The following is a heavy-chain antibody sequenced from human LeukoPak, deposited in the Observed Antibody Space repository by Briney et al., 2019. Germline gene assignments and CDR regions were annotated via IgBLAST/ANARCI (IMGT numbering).Heavy chain of an antibody. CDR3: ARLSYDTSGYWPDYFDH. J-gene: IGHJ4*02. CDR1: GGSISSYY. CDR2: IYYSGST. Sequence: SETLSLTCTVSGGSISSYYWSWIRQPPGKGLEWIGYIYYSGSTKYSPSLKSRVTISVDTSKNHFSLNLRSVTAADTAVYYCARLSYDTSGYWPDYFDHWGQGILVTVSS. V-gene: IGHV4-59*08. D-gene: IGHD3-22*01.